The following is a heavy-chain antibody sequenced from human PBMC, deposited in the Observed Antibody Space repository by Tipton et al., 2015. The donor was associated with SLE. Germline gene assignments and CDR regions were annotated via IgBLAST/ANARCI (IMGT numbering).Heavy chain of an antibody. CDR2: IYTSGST. J-gene: IGHJ3*02. D-gene: IGHD5-24*01. CDR3: ARVRWPDAFDI. V-gene: IGHV4-61*09. Sequence: TLSLTCTVSGGSISSGSYYCSWVRQPAGKGLEWIGHIYTSGSTNYNPSLKSRVTVSRDTSNNQFSLRLSSVTAADTAVYYCARVRWPDAFDIWGQGTMVTVSS. CDR1: GGSISSGSYY.